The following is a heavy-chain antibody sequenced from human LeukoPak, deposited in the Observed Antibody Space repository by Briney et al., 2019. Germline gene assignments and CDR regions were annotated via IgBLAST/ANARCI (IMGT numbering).Heavy chain of an antibody. CDR2: LNGDGSGT. V-gene: IGHV3-74*01. J-gene: IGHJ4*02. Sequence: GGSLRLSCAASGFSFSTYGMHWVRQGPGEGLVWVSRLNGDGSGTIYADSVKGRFTISRDNAKSTLYLQLNSLRAEDTAVYYCARAFRYSQDYWGRETLVTVSS. D-gene: IGHD3-16*02. CDR3: ARAFRYSQDY. CDR1: GFSFSTYG.